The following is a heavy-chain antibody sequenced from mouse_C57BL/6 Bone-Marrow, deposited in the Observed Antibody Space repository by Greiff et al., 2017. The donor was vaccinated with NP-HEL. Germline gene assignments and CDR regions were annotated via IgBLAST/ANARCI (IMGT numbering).Heavy chain of an antibody. CDR3: ARYGRRSYYYAMDY. V-gene: IGHV7-3*01. J-gene: IGHJ4*01. CDR2: IRNKANGYTT. D-gene: IGHD1-1*01. Sequence: VQLKESGGGLVQPGGSLSLSCAASGFTFTDYYMSWVRQPPGKALEWLGFIRNKANGYTTEYSASVKGRFTISRDNSQSILYLQMNALRAEDSATYYCARYGRRSYYYAMDYWGQGTSVTVSS. CDR1: GFTFTDYY.